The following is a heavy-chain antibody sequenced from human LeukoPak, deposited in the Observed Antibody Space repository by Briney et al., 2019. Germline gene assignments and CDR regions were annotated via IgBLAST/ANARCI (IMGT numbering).Heavy chain of an antibody. Sequence: ASVKVSCKASGGTFSSYAISWVRQAPGQGLEWMGGIIPIFGTANYAQKFQGRVTITADKSTSTAYMELSSLRSEDTAVYYCAAADGYNDGLFDYWGQGTLVTVSS. J-gene: IGHJ4*02. CDR3: AAADGYNDGLFDY. CDR2: IIPIFGTA. D-gene: IGHD5-24*01. CDR1: GGTFSSYA. V-gene: IGHV1-69*06.